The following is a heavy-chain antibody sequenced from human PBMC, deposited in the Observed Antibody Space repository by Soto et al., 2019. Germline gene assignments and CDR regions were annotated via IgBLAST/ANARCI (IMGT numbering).Heavy chain of an antibody. CDR1: GFTFSSNC. V-gene: IGHV3-30*18. CDR2: ITYDGSNK. CDR3: AKDSGNYGGNVRPNPAGY. D-gene: IGHD4-17*01. J-gene: IGHJ4*02. Sequence: QLQLVESGGGVVQPGRSLRLSCAASGFTFSSNCMHWVRQAPGKGLEWVAVITYDGSNKYYAVSVKGRFTISRDNSKITLYLKKNSLRAEDTAVYYCAKDSGNYGGNVRPNPAGYWGQGTLVTVSS.